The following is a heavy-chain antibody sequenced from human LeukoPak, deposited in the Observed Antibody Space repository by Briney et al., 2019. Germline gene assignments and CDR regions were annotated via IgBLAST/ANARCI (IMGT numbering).Heavy chain of an antibody. D-gene: IGHD4-17*01. V-gene: IGHV4-59*08. Sequence: SETLSLICSVWGVSISSYYWHWMRQPPGKGLEWIGYIYYTGNTNHNPSLQSRVTISVDTPKNQFSLKLRSVTAADTAVYYCARRVVTVNTFDYWGQGTLVTVSS. CDR1: GVSISSYY. J-gene: IGHJ4*02. CDR3: ARRVVTVNTFDY. CDR2: IYYTGNT.